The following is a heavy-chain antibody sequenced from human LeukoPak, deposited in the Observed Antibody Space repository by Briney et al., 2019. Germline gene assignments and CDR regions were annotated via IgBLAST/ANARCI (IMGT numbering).Heavy chain of an antibody. CDR1: GFTFSDYY. D-gene: IGHD6-13*01. CDR3: ARPTIAAAGNFEY. V-gene: IGHV3-11*03. CDR2: ISSSSNFR. J-gene: IGHJ4*02. Sequence: KPGGSLRLSCAASGFTFSDYYMSWIRQAPGKGLEWVSHISSSSNFRSYADSVKGRFTISRDNAKNSLYLQVNSLRAEDTAVYYCARPTIAAAGNFEYWGQGTLVTVSS.